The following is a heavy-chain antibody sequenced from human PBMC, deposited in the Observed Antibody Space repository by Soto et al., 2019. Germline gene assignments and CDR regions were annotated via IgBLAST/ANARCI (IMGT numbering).Heavy chain of an antibody. CDR2: INYSGSS. D-gene: IGHD3-10*01. CDR3: ARHYPFGSGSFSPYYFDS. CDR1: GGSIRSSSYY. J-gene: IGHJ4*02. Sequence: KPSETLSLTCTVSGGSIRSSSYYWGWIRQPPGKGLEWIGSINYSGSSCYNPSLRSRVTIFVDTSKNQSSLKLSSVTAADTAVYYCARHYPFGSGSFSPYYFDSWGRGTLVTVSS. V-gene: IGHV4-39*01.